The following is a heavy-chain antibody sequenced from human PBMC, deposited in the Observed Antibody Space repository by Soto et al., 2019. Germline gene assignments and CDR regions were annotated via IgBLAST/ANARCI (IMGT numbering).Heavy chain of an antibody. V-gene: IGHV3-21*01. Sequence: EVQLVESGGGLVKPGGSLRLSCAASGFTFSSYSMNWVRQAPGKGLEWVSSISSSSSYIYYADSVKGRFTISRDNAKNSLYLQMNSLRAEDTAVYYCARVPSFIVATMLIDYWGQGTLVTVSS. J-gene: IGHJ4*02. CDR2: ISSSSSYI. D-gene: IGHD5-12*01. CDR3: ARVPSFIVATMLIDY. CDR1: GFTFSSYS.